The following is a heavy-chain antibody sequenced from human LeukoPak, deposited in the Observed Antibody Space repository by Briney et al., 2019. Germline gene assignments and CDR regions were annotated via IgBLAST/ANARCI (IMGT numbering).Heavy chain of an antibody. V-gene: IGHV4-34*01. Sequence: PSETLSLTCAVYGGSFSGYYWSWIRQPPGKGLEWIGEINHSGSTNYNPSLKSRVTISVDTSKNQFSLKLSSVTAADTAVYYCARGPRWPRSGWYEKALSYFDYWGQGTLVTVSS. D-gene: IGHD6-19*01. CDR1: GGSFSGYY. J-gene: IGHJ4*02. CDR2: INHSGST. CDR3: ARGPRWPRSGWYEKALSYFDY.